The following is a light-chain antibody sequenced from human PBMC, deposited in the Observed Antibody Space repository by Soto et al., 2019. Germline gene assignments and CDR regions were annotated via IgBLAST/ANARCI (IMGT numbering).Light chain of an antibody. CDR3: QQYNSYSWT. J-gene: IGKJ1*01. CDR1: QSISSW. V-gene: IGKV1-5*01. Sequence: DIQMTQSPSTLSASVGDRVTITCRASQSISSWLAWYQQKQGKAPKILIYDASSLESGVPSRFSGSGSGTEFTLTISRLQPDDFETYYCQQYNSYSWTFGQGTKVDIK. CDR2: DAS.